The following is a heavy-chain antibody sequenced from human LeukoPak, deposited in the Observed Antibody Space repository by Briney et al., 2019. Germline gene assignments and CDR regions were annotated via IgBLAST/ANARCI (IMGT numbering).Heavy chain of an antibody. J-gene: IGHJ4*02. CDR3: AKRGGGWPSDFDY. Sequence: GGSLRLSGAASGFTFSSYAMSWVRQAPGKGLEWVSAISGSGGTTHYADSVKGRFTISRDNSKNTLYLQMNSLRAEDTAVYYCAKRGGGWPSDFDYWGQGTLVTVSS. CDR1: GFTFSSYA. V-gene: IGHV3-23*01. D-gene: IGHD6-19*01. CDR2: ISGSGGTT.